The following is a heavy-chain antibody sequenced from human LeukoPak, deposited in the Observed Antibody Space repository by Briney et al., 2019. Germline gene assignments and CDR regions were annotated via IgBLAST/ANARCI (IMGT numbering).Heavy chain of an antibody. V-gene: IGHV4-59*01. D-gene: IGHD2-8*01. Sequence: SETLSLTCTVSGGSISSYYWSWIRQPPGKGLEWIGYIYYSGSTNYNPSLKSRVTISVDTSKNQFSLKLSSVTAADTAVYYCAREGTNGVLNVWGQGTTVTVSS. J-gene: IGHJ6*02. CDR2: IYYSGST. CDR3: AREGTNGVLNV. CDR1: GGSISSYY.